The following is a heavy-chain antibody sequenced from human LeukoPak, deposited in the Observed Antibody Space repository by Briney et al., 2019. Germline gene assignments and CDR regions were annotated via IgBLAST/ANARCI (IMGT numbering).Heavy chain of an antibody. CDR1: GYTFTTYA. Sequence: SVKVSCKASGYTFTTYAISWVRQAPGQGLEWMGGIIPIFGTANYAQKFQGRVTITADKSTSTAYMELSSLRSEDTAVYYCARTDYYDSSGYYPVDYWGQGTLVTVSS. CDR3: ARTDYYDSSGYYPVDY. V-gene: IGHV1-69*06. CDR2: IIPIFGTA. J-gene: IGHJ4*02. D-gene: IGHD3-22*01.